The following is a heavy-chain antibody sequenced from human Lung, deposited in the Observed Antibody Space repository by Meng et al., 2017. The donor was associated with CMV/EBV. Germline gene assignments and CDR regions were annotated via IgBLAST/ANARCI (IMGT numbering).Heavy chain of an antibody. Sequence: SETLSLPCTVSGGSISSGDYYWSWIRQPPGKGLEWIGYIYYSGSTYYNPSLKSRVTISVDTSKNQFSLKLSSVTAADTAVYYCARARGHYDFWSGYLNWFDPWGQGTLVTVSS. CDR2: IYYSGST. D-gene: IGHD3-3*01. CDR1: GGSISSGDYY. V-gene: IGHV4-30-4*08. J-gene: IGHJ5*02. CDR3: ARARGHYDFWSGYLNWFDP.